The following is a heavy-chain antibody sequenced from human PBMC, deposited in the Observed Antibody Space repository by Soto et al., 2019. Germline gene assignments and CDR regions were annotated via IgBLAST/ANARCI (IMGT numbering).Heavy chain of an antibody. CDR3: ARDQSRAFDI. J-gene: IGHJ3*02. Sequence: QVQLVQSGAEVRKPGASVKVSCKASGYTFTNYDISWVRQAPGQGLEWMGWISAYNGDTNSAQNLQGRATMITDTSTRTAEMELRSLRSDGTAVYYGARDQSRAFDIWGQGTMVTVSS. CDR2: ISAYNGDT. V-gene: IGHV1-18*01. CDR1: GYTFTNYD.